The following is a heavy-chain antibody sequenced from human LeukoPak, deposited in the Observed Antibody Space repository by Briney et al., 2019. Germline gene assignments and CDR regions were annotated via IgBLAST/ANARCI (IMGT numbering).Heavy chain of an antibody. CDR1: GYSFTSYW. CDR2: IYPGDSDT. J-gene: IGHJ4*02. CDR3: ARRYGYDRYFFDY. V-gene: IGHV5-51*01. D-gene: IGHD5-12*01. Sequence: GESLQISCKGSGYSFTSYWIGWLRQMPGKGLEWMGIIYPGDSDTRYSPSFQGQVTISADKSTSTAYLQWSSLKASDTAMYYCARRYGYDRYFFDYWGQGTLVTVSS.